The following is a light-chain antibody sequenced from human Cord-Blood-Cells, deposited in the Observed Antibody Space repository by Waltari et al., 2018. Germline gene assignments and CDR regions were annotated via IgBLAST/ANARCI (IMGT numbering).Light chain of an antibody. Sequence: QAVVTQEPSLTVSPGGTVTLTCGPSTGAVTSGHYPYWFQQKPCQAPRTLIYDTSNKHSWTPARFSGSLLGGKAALTLSGAQPEDEAEYYCLLSYSGAWVFGGGTKLTVL. CDR2: DTS. V-gene: IGLV7-46*01. J-gene: IGLJ3*02. CDR1: TGAVTSGHY. CDR3: LLSYSGAWV.